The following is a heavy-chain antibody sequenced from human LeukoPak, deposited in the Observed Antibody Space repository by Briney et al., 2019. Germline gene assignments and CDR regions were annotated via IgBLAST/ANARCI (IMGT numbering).Heavy chain of an antibody. CDR2: ISSSSSTI. Sequence: PGGSLRLSCAASGFTFSSYSMNWVRQAPGKGLEWVSYISSSSSTIYYADSVKGRFAISRDNAKNSLYLQMNSLRAEDTAVYYCARGKQYPEAFDIWGQGTMVTVSS. J-gene: IGHJ3*02. V-gene: IGHV3-48*01. CDR3: ARGKQYPEAFDI. CDR1: GFTFSSYS. D-gene: IGHD2-2*01.